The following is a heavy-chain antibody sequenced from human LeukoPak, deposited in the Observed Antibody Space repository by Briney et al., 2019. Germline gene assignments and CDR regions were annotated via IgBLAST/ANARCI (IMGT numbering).Heavy chain of an antibody. J-gene: IGHJ4*02. D-gene: IGHD1-26*01. CDR3: AIDGRQEYSGSFSY. CDR1: GDTLSELS. V-gene: IGHV1-24*01. CDR2: FDPEEGAT. Sequence: VASVTVSCQVYGDTLSELSMHWVRQAPGNGLEWMGGFDPEEGATIYAQRFQGRVTMSEDTITHTAYMHLSSLRSEDTAVYYCAIDGRQEYSGSFSYWGQGTLVTVSS.